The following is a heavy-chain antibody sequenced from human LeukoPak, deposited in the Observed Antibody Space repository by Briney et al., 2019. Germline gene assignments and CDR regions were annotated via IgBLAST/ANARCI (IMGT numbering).Heavy chain of an antibody. Sequence: SETLSLTRAVYGGSFSGYYWSWIRQPPGKGLEWIGEINHSGSTNYNPSLKSRVTISVDTSKNQFSLKLSSVTAADTAVYYCARGRRGANIVVVPAARGWFDPWGQGTLVTVSS. CDR1: GGSFSGYY. V-gene: IGHV4-34*01. J-gene: IGHJ5*02. CDR3: ARGRRGANIVVVPAARGWFDP. CDR2: INHSGST. D-gene: IGHD2-2*01.